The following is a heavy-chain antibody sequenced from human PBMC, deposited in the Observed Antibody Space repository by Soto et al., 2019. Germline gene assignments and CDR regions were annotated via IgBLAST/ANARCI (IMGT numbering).Heavy chain of an antibody. CDR1: GFSFSSYT. J-gene: IGHJ5*02. CDR2: ISSSSSYI. CDR3: ARDPLYAGWFDP. Sequence: GGSLRLSCAASGFSFSSYTMNWVRQAPGKGLEWVSSISSSSSYIHYADSVKGRVTISRDNAKNSLYLQMHSLRAEDTAVYYCARDPLYAGWFDPWGQGTLVTVSS. V-gene: IGHV3-21*01. D-gene: IGHD4-17*01.